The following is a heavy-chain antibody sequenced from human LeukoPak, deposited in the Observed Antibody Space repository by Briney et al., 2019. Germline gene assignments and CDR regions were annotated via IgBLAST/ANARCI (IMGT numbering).Heavy chain of an antibody. D-gene: IGHD3-22*01. CDR3: ARSFQYDSSGNDAFDI. CDR1: GGSISSSNW. CDR2: IYHSGST. V-gene: IGHV4-4*02. J-gene: IGHJ3*02. Sequence: SGTLSLTCAVSGGSISSSNWWSWVRQPPGKGLEWIGEIYHSGSTNYNPSLKSRVTISVDKPKNQFSLKLSSVTAADTAVYYCARSFQYDSSGNDAFDIWGQGTMVTVSS.